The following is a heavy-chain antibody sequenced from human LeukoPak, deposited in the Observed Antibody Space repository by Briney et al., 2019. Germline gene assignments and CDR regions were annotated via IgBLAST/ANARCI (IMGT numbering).Heavy chain of an antibody. Sequence: SETLTLTCTVSGGSISSGGYYWSWIRQHPGKGLEWIGYIYYSGSTYYNPSLKSRVTISVDTSKNQFSLKLSSVTAVDTAVYYCARGLGRQLWLDYWGQGTLVTVSS. CDR3: ARGLGRQLWLDY. CDR1: GGSISSGGYY. D-gene: IGHD5-18*01. J-gene: IGHJ4*02. CDR2: IYYSGST. V-gene: IGHV4-31*03.